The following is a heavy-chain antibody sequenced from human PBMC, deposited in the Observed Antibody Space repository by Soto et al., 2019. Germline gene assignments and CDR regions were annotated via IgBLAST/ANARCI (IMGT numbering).Heavy chain of an antibody. D-gene: IGHD3-22*01. J-gene: IGHJ4*02. CDR1: GGSISSSSYY. V-gene: IGHV4-39*01. Sequence: SEPLSLTCTVSGGSISSSSYYWGWIRQPPGKGLEWIGSIYYSGSTYYNPSLKSRVTISVDTSKNQFPLKLSSVTAADTAVYYCARRLDSSRDYWGQGTLVTVSS. CDR2: IYYSGST. CDR3: ARRLDSSRDY.